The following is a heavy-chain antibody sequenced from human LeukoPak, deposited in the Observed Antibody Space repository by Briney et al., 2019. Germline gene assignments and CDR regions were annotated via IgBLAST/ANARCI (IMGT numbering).Heavy chain of an antibody. D-gene: IGHD7-27*01. CDR2: ISGSGSIT. CDR1: GFTFNNYA. Sequence: GGSLRLSCVSSGFTFNNYAMNWVRQAPGKGLEWVSSISGSGSITYYADSVKGRFTISRDTSKNTLWLQMNSLRAEDTAVYYCARVPWGSYFDYWGQGTLVTVSS. J-gene: IGHJ4*02. CDR3: ARVPWGSYFDY. V-gene: IGHV3-23*01.